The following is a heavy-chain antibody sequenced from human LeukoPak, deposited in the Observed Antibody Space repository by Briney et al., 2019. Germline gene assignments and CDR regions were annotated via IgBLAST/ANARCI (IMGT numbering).Heavy chain of an antibody. CDR1: GFTFSSYA. D-gene: IGHD6-13*01. CDR3: ARADSSSWFNYFDY. Sequence: GGSLRLSCAASGFTFSSYAMSWVRQAPGKGLEWVSAISGSGGSTYYADSVKGRFTISRDNSENTLYLQMNGLRAEDTAVYFCARADSSSWFNYFDYWGQGTLVTVSS. V-gene: IGHV3-23*01. J-gene: IGHJ4*02. CDR2: ISGSGGST.